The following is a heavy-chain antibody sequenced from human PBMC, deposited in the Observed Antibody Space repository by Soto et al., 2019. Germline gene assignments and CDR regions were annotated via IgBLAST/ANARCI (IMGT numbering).Heavy chain of an antibody. CDR1: GFTFSSYA. CDR3: AKEWSDARTREKCGLVDY. D-gene: IGHD2-8*01. V-gene: IGHV3-23*01. J-gene: IGHJ4*02. Sequence: EVQLLESGGGLVQPGGSLRLSCAASGFTFSSYAMAWVRQAPGKGLEWVSTIRASGTSTYYADSVEGRFSISRDNSXXTXYLQMNSLRAEDTAVYYCAKEWSDARTREKCGLVDYWGQGALVTVSS. CDR2: IRASGTST.